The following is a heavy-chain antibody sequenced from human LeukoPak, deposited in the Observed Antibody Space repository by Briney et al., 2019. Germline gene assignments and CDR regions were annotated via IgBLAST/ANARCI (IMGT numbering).Heavy chain of an antibody. CDR1: GFTFDDYA. V-gene: IGHV3-9*01. CDR2: ISWNGGSI. Sequence: GRSLRLSCAASGFTFDDYAMHWARQAPGKGLEWVSGISWNGGSIGYADSVKGRFTISRDNAKNSLYLQMNSLRAEDTAVYYCARDYGELGFDYWGQGTLVTVSS. J-gene: IGHJ4*02. CDR3: ARDYGELGFDY. D-gene: IGHD4-17*01.